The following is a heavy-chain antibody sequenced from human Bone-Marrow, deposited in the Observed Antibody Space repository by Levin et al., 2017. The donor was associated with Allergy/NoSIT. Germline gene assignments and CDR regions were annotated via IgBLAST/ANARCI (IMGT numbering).Heavy chain of an antibody. CDR3: ARRNSSRQQLDWYFDL. J-gene: IGHJ2*01. V-gene: IGHV4-39*01. CDR1: GGSISSSSYY. CDR2: IYYSGST. Sequence: SETLSLTCTVSGGSISSSSYYWGWIRQPPGKGLEWIGSIYYSGSTYYNPSLKSRVTISVDTSKNQFSLKLSSVTAADTAVYYCARRNSSRQQLDWYFDLWGRGTLVTVSS. D-gene: IGHD6-13*01.